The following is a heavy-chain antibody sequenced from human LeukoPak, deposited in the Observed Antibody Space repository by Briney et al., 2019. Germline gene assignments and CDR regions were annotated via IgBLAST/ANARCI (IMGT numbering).Heavy chain of an antibody. V-gene: IGHV4-59*01. CDR2: IYYSGST. D-gene: IGHD3-22*01. CDR3: ASYYYDSSGYYYVWY. J-gene: IGHJ4*02. Sequence: PSETLSLTCTVSGGSISSYYWRWIRQPPGKGREGIGYIYYSGSTNYNPSLKSRVTISVDTSKNQFSLKLSSVTAADTAVYYCASYYYDSSGYYYVWYWGQGTLVTVSS. CDR1: GGSISSYY.